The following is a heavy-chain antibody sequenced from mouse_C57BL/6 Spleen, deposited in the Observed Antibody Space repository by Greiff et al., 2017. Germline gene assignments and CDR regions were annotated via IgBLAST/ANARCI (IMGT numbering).Heavy chain of an antibody. CDR1: GYTFTEYT. Sequence: QVQLQQSGAELVKPGASVKLSCKASGYTFTEYTIHWVKQRSGQGLEWIGWFYPGSGSIKYNEKFKDKATLTADKSSSTVYIEVSRMTSEDSAVYFCARHEAGFITTVVASRYAMDYWGQGTSVTVSS. V-gene: IGHV1-62-2*01. CDR3: ARHEAGFITTVVASRYAMDY. J-gene: IGHJ4*01. CDR2: FYPGSGSI. D-gene: IGHD1-1*01.